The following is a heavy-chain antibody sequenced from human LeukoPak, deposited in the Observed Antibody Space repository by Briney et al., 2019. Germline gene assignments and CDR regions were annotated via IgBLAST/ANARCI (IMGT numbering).Heavy chain of an antibody. Sequence: QPWGSLSFSCAASGFSFSSYNLNGVGQAPGKGLEWVSYISSSSSTIYYADSVKGRFTISRDNAKNSLYLQMNSLRDEDTAVYYCAREGELWSCAFDIWGQGKMFTVSS. V-gene: IGHV3-48*02. CDR2: ISSSSSTI. CDR3: AREGELWSCAFDI. D-gene: IGHD3-10*01. J-gene: IGHJ3*02. CDR1: GFSFSSYN.